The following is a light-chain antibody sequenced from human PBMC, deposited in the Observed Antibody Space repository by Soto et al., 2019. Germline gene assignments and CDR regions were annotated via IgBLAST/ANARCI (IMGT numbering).Light chain of an antibody. CDR1: QSVSSN. J-gene: IGKJ1*01. Sequence: KVITQSPATLSIKPGERATLSCRASQSVSSNLAWYQQKPGQAPRLLIYGASTRATGIPARFSGSGSGTEFTLTISSLQSEDFAVYYCQQYNNRLTFGQGTKVDIK. V-gene: IGKV3-15*01. CDR3: QQYNNRLT. CDR2: GAS.